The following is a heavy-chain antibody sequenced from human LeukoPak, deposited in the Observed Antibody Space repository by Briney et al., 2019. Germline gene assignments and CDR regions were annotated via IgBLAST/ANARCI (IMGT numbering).Heavy chain of an antibody. D-gene: IGHD6-13*01. CDR3: ATPGRIPEAANWFDP. J-gene: IGHJ5*02. V-gene: IGHV3-15*01. CDR2: IKSRTDGGTT. CDR1: GFTFPNAW. Sequence: GGSLRLSCAASGFTFPNAWMSWLRRAPGKGLEWVGHIKSRTDGGTTDYAAPVKGRFTISRDDSENTLYLQMNGLKTEDTAVYYCATPGRIPEAANWFDPWGQGTLVTVSS.